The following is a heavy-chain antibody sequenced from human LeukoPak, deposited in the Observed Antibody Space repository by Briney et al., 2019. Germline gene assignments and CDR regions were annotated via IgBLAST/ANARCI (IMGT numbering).Heavy chain of an antibody. Sequence: GGSLKLSCAASGFTFSGSAMHWVRQAYGKGLECVGRLRSKANSYAAAYAASVKGRFTISRDDSKNTAYLQMNSLKTEDTAVYYCTRLDVLWFGELGYGMDVWGQGTTVTVSS. J-gene: IGHJ6*02. CDR1: GFTFSGSA. CDR3: TRLDVLWFGELGYGMDV. CDR2: LRSKANSYAA. D-gene: IGHD3-10*01. V-gene: IGHV3-73*01.